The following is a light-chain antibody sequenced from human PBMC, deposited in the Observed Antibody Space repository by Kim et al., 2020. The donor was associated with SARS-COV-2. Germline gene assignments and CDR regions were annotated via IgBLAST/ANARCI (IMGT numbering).Light chain of an antibody. CDR1: RTITNTY. J-gene: IGKJ4*01. CDR3: QHYGYSVA. V-gene: IGKV3D-20*01. Sequence: PGERATLSCGASRTITNTYLAWFQQRPGLAPRLLMYDISSRATGVPGRFSGSGSGTDFTLTISGLEPEDFAVYYCQHYGYSVAFGGGTKVDIK. CDR2: DIS.